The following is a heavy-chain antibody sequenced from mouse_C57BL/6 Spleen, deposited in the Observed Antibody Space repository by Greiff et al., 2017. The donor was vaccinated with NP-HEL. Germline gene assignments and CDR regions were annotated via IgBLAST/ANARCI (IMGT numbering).Heavy chain of an antibody. V-gene: IGHV1-80*01. Sequence: VQLQQSGAELVKPGASVKLSCKASGYAFSSYWMHWVQQGPGKGLEWIGHISPGAGATNYNDKFKGKATLTADKSSSTAYMQLSSLTSEDSAVYFRARGGAGWDMDDWGTGTTVTVSS. CDR3: ARGGAGWDMDD. J-gene: IGHJ1*03. CDR2: ISPGAGAT. CDR1: GYAFSSYW.